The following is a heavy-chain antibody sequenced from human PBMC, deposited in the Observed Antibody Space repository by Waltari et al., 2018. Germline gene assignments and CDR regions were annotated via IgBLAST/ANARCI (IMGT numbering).Heavy chain of an antibody. CDR3: AKDLKGAWTIDY. Sequence: QVHLVESGGGVVQPGGSLRLSCAASGFSSRAYAMYWVRHAAGKGVEWVGHIQPDGGDKFYGDSVKGRFSISRDDSRNTLFLQMNSLRDEDTAVYYCAKDLKGAWTIDYWGQGTLVTVSS. V-gene: IGHV3-30*02. CDR2: IQPDGGDK. J-gene: IGHJ4*02. D-gene: IGHD1-26*01. CDR1: GFSSRAYA.